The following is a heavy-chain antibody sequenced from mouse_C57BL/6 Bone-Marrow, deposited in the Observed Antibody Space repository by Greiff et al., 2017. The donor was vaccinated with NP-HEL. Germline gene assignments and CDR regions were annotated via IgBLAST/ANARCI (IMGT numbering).Heavy chain of an antibody. CDR3: ARTPRWLLRTDY. Sequence: QVTLKESGPGILQPSQTLSLTCSFSGFSLSTFGMGVGWIRQPSGKGLEWLAHIWWDDAKYYNPALKRRLTISKATYKNQVFLKSANVDTADTATYYCARTPRWLLRTDYWGQGTTLTVSS. D-gene: IGHD2-3*01. V-gene: IGHV8-8*01. J-gene: IGHJ2*01. CDR2: IWWDDAK. CDR1: GFSLSTFGMG.